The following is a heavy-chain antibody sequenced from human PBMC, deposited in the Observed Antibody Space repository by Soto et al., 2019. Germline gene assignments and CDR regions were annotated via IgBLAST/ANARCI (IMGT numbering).Heavy chain of an antibody. CDR2: ISAYNGNT. V-gene: IGHV1-18*01. CDR1: GYTFTSYG. CDR3: ARDTGIVVVPAAIPGYGMDV. J-gene: IGHJ6*02. D-gene: IGHD2-2*02. Sequence: ASVKVSCKASGYTFTSYGISWVRQAPGQGLEWMGWISAYNGNTNYAQKLQGRVTKTTDTSTSTAYMELRSLRSDDTAVYYCARDTGIVVVPAAIPGYGMDVWGQGTTVTVSS.